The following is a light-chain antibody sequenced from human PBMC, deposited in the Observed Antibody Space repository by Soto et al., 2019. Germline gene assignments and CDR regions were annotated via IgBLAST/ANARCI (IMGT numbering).Light chain of an antibody. CDR1: SSDIGGYNY. CDR2: EVS. Sequence: QSALTQPASVSGSPGQSVNISCTGTSSDIGGYNYVSWYQHHPDKAPKLLISEVSNRPSGISNRFSGSKSGNTASLTISGLQADDEADYYCTSYRRSGTPCVVGTGTKVTVL. J-gene: IGLJ1*01. V-gene: IGLV2-14*01. CDR3: TSYRRSGTPCV.